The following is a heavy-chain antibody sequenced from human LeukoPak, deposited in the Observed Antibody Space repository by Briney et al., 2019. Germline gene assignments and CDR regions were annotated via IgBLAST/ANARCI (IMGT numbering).Heavy chain of an antibody. CDR3: TKAPIVSCSGAFCYPFDA. CDR1: GFYFANYA. Sequence: GGSLRLSCAASGFYFANYAMSWVRQAPGKGLEWVSATVSGGSPITYHADSVKRRFTISRDNSKNPLLLQMSRMTAEDTAIYYCTKAPIVSCSGAFCYPFDAWGQGTLVTVSS. D-gene: IGHD2-15*01. J-gene: IGHJ4*02. CDR2: TVSGGSPIT. V-gene: IGHV3-23*01.